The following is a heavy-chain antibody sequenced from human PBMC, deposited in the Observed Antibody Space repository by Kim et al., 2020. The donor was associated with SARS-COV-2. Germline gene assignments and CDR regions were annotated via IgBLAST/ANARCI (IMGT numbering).Heavy chain of an antibody. CDR2: ISYSGST. D-gene: IGHD6-19*01. CDR1: GGSISSTTYS. J-gene: IGHJ4*02. V-gene: IGHV4-39*01. CDR3: ARRGGSGWGGGDYYFDY. Sequence: SETLSLTCTVSGGSISSTTYSWGWIRQPPGKGLESIGSISYSGSTYYNPSLKSRVTISLDTSKNQFSLKLTSVTAADTAVYYCARRGGSGWGGGDYYFDYLGQRTLVTVSS.